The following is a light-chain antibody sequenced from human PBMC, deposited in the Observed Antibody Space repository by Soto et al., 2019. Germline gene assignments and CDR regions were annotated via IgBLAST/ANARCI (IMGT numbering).Light chain of an antibody. CDR3: QQSFNPPYT. Sequence: IQMTQSPSSLSASVGDRVTITCRASQSLSSRLTWYQQKPGEAPKLLIYETSSLHSGVPSRFSGSGSDTDFTLTINSLQPEDFATYYCQQSFNPPYTFGQGTKLEIK. J-gene: IGKJ2*01. CDR2: ETS. V-gene: IGKV1-39*01. CDR1: QSLSSR.